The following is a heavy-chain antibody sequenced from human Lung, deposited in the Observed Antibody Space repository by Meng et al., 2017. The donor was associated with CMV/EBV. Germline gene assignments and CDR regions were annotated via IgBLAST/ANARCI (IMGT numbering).Heavy chain of an antibody. CDR2: ISWNSGNI. CDR1: GFNFDDYT. D-gene: IGHD3-9*01. V-gene: IGHV3-9*01. J-gene: IGHJ6*02. Sequence: SLKISCAASGFNFDDYTMHWVRQVPGKGLEWVSSISWNSGNIAYADSVKGRFTISRDNAKNSLYLQMNSQRVEDTDLYYCAKFRILLRYRYYALDVWGQGTTVTVSS. CDR3: AKFRILLRYRYYALDV.